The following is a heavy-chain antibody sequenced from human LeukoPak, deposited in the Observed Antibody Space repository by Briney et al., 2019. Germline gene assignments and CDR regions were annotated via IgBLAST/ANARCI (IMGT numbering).Heavy chain of an antibody. V-gene: IGHV3-74*01. D-gene: IGHD4-11*01. J-gene: IGHJ4*02. Sequence: GGSLRLSCAASGFTFGDYWMHWVRHAPGKGLVWVSRIISDGSSASYADSVKGRFTMSRDNAKNTLHLQMNSLRVEDTAAYYCVRDSNYHPDCWGQGTLVTVSS. CDR3: VRDSNYHPDC. CDR2: IISDGSSA. CDR1: GFTFGDYW.